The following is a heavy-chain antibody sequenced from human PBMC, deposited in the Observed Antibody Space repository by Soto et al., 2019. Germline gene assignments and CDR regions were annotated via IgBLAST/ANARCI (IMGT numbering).Heavy chain of an antibody. D-gene: IGHD3-22*01. J-gene: IGHJ4*02. CDR2: IIPILGIT. V-gene: IGHV1-69*02. CDR1: GGTFSSYT. CDR3: AKSPGMYYYDSSGYYHYDY. Sequence: SVKVSCKASGGTFSSYTISWVRQAPGQGLEWMGRIIPILGITNYAQKFQGRVTITADKSTSTAYMELSSLRAEDTAVYYCAKSPGMYYYDSSGYYHYDYWGQGTLVTVSS.